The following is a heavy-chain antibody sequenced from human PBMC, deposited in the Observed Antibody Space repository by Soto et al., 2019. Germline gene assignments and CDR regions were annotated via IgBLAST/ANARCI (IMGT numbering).Heavy chain of an antibody. Sequence: QVQLVESGGGVVQPGRSLRLSCAASGFTFSSYGMHWVRQAPGKGLEWVAVISYDGSNKYYADSVKGRFTISRDNSKNQMYLQMNSLRAEDTAVYYCAKETYDYVWGSYRSPPDYWGQGTLVTVSS. V-gene: IGHV3-30*18. D-gene: IGHD3-16*02. CDR2: ISYDGSNK. CDR1: GFTFSSYG. J-gene: IGHJ4*02. CDR3: AKETYDYVWGSYRSPPDY.